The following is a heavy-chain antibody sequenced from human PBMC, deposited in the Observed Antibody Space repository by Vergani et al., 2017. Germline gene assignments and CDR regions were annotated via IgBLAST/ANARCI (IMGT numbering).Heavy chain of an antibody. CDR2: ISGSGGST. Sequence: EVQLVASGGGLVQPGGSQRLSCAASGFTFSSYAMSWVRQAPGKGLEWVSAISGSGGSTYYADSVKGRFTISRDNSKNTLYLQMNSLRAEDTAVYYCAKLSLLGANTWGYGGTYYFDYWGQGTLVTVSS. CDR1: GFTFSSYA. CDR3: AKLSLLGANTWGYGGTYYFDY. V-gene: IGHV3-23*04. D-gene: IGHD4-23*01. J-gene: IGHJ4*02.